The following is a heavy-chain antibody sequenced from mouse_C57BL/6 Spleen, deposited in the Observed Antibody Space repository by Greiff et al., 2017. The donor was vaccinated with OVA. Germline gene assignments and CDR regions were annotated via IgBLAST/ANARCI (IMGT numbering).Heavy chain of an antibody. D-gene: IGHD1-1*01. CDR3: ARLISPITTVYWYFDV. V-gene: IGHV1-69*01. CDR1: GYTFTSYW. J-gene: IGHJ1*03. CDR2: IDPSDSYT. Sequence: VQLQQPGAELVMPGASVKLSCKASGYTFTSYWMHWVKQRPGQGLEWIGEIDPSDSYTNYNQKFKGKSTLTVDKSSRTAYMQLSTLTSEDSAVYYCARLISPITTVYWYFDVWGTGTTVTVSS.